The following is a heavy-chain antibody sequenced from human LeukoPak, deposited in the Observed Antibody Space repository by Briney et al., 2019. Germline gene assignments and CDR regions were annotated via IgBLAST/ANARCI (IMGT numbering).Heavy chain of an antibody. CDR2: TYHSGST. CDR1: GGSISISY. CDR3: ARGGMIATGREPAEF. J-gene: IGHJ3*01. V-gene: IGHV4-59*01. D-gene: IGHD3-22*01. Sequence: SETLSLTCSVPGGSISISYSSWIRQAPGKGLEWIGQTYHSGSTNYNPSLKSPVTISVDTSKSQSSLKLRSMTAADTAVYICARGGMIATGREPAEFWGQGTMVTVSS.